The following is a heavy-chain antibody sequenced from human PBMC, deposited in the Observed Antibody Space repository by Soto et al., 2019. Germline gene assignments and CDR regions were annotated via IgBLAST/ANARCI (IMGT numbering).Heavy chain of an antibody. CDR2: IKTDGSST. D-gene: IGHD3-10*01. V-gene: IGHV3-74*01. CDR3: ARGGLSNSGTYSKDS. CDR1: GFTFSSYW. Sequence: EVQLEESGGGLVQPGGSLRLSCAASGFTFSSYWMHWVRQGPGKGLVWVSRIKTDGSSTNYADSVKSRFTISRDNAKNTLYLQMNSLRAEDTAVYYCARGGLSNSGTYSKDSWGQGTLVTVSS. J-gene: IGHJ4*02.